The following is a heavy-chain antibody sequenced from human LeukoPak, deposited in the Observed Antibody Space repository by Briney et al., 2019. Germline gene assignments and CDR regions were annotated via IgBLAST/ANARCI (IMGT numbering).Heavy chain of an antibody. V-gene: IGHV1-2*02. CDR1: GYTFTDYY. J-gene: IGHJ4*02. D-gene: IGHD3-10*01. Sequence: AAVKVSCKASGYTFTDYYIHWVRQAPGQGLEYVGWINPNSGGTNYAQMFQGRVTLTRDTSISTTYMELSRLRSDDTAVYYCARPGSYTDYGSFDYWGQGTLVTVSS. CDR2: INPNSGGT. CDR3: ARPGSYTDYGSFDY.